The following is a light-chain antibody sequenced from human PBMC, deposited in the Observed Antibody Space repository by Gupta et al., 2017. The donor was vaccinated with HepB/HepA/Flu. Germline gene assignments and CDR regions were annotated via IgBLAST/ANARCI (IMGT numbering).Light chain of an antibody. CDR3: SSYTSSSTPYV. CDR1: SSDVGGYNY. V-gene: IGLV2-14*01. Sequence: QSALTQPASVYGSPGQSITISCTGTSSDVGGYNYVSWYQQHPGKAPKLMIYDVSNRPSGVSNRFSGSNSGNTASLTISGLQSEDEADYYCSSYTSSSTPYVFGTGTKVTVL. J-gene: IGLJ1*01. CDR2: DVS.